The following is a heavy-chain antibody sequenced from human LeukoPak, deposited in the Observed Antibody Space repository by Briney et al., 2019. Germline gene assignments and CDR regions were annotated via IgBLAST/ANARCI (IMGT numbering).Heavy chain of an antibody. CDR1: GYTFTGYY. D-gene: IGHD5-12*01. CDR2: INPNSGGT. CDR3: AREESGCDWGADY. V-gene: IGHV1-2*02. Sequence: GALVKVSCKASGYTFTGYYMHWVRQAPGQGLEWMGWINPNSGGTNYAQKFQGRVTMTRDTSISTAYMELSRLRSDDTAVYYCAREESGCDWGADYWGQGTLVTVSS. J-gene: IGHJ4*02.